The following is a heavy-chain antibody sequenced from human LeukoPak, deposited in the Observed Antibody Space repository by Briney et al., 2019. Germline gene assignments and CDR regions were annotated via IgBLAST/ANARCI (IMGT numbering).Heavy chain of an antibody. CDR1: RFTVSSSY. D-gene: IGHD2-15*01. CDR3: AREPSDIALDV. CDR2: IYSGGST. V-gene: IGHV3-53*01. J-gene: IGHJ6*02. Sequence: PGGSLRLSCAASRFTVSSSYMNWVRQAPGKGLEWVSVIYSGGSTDYADSAKGRFTISRDNSRNTLYLQMNTLGAEDTAVYYCAREPSDIALDVWGQGTTVTVSS.